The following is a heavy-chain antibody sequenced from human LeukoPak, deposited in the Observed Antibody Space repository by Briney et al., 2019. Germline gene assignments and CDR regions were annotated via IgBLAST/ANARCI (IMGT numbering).Heavy chain of an antibody. J-gene: IGHJ6*02. Sequence: GGSLRLSCAASGFAFRTCTMNSVRQAPGKGLEWVSFISSTGDNIYYADSVKGRFTISRDNAKNSLYLQMNSLRKEDTAVYYCGGEFSSSPASMDVWGQGASVTVSS. CDR1: GFAFRTCT. CDR3: GGEFSSSPASMDV. CDR2: ISSTGDNI. V-gene: IGHV3-21*06. D-gene: IGHD6-13*01.